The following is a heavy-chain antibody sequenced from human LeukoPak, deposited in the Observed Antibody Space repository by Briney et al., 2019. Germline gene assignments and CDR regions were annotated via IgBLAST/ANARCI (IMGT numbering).Heavy chain of an antibody. V-gene: IGHV3-15*01. CDR1: GFPFSNAW. CDR2: IKSKTGGGTT. CDR3: TSHSSFSILGN. J-gene: IGHJ4*02. Sequence: GGSLRLSCAASGFPFSNAWMSWVRQAPGKGLEWVGRIKSKTGGGTTDYAAPVKGRFTISRDDSKNTLYLQMNSLKTEDTAVYYCTSHSSFSILGNWGQGTLVTVSS. D-gene: IGHD2-21*01.